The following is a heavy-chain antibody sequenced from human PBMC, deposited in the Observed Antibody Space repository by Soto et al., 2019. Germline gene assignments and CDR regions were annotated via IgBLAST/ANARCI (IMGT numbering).Heavy chain of an antibody. CDR3: ARGPGIDYDFWSGKYYYYYYMDV. Sequence: GGSLRLSCAASGFTFSSYSMNWVRQAPGKGLEWVSYISSSSSTIYYADSVKGRFTISRDNAKNSLYLQMNSLRAEDTAVYYCARGPGIDYDFWSGKYYYYYYMDVWGKGTTVTVSS. D-gene: IGHD3-3*01. V-gene: IGHV3-48*01. CDR2: ISSSSSTI. J-gene: IGHJ6*03. CDR1: GFTFSSYS.